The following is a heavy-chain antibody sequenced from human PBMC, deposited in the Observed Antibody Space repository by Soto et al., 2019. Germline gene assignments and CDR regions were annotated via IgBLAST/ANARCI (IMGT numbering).Heavy chain of an antibody. D-gene: IGHD6-13*01. J-gene: IGHJ6*01. CDR1: GGTFSSYT. CDR2: IIPILGIA. CDR3: ARLLVLDYYYGMDV. Sequence: GAAVKVSCKASGGTFSSYTISWVRQAPGQGLEWMGRIIPILGIANYAQKFQGRVTITADKSTSTAYMELSSLRSEDTAVYYCARLLVLDYYYGMDVWGQGTTVTVYS. V-gene: IGHV1-69*02.